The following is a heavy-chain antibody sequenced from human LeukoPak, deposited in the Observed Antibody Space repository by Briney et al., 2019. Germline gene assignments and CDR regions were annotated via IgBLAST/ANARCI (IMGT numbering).Heavy chain of an antibody. J-gene: IGHJ4*02. CDR2: VYHSGSS. Sequence: SGTLSLACAASGGSISSSNWWSWVRQPPGKGLEWIGEVYHSGSSNYNPSLKSRVTMSVDKSKNQFSLNLSSVTAADTAVYYCLYGGNSGDWVYWGQGTLVTVSS. CDR1: GGSISSSNW. D-gene: IGHD4-23*01. CDR3: LYGGNSGDWVY. V-gene: IGHV4-4*02.